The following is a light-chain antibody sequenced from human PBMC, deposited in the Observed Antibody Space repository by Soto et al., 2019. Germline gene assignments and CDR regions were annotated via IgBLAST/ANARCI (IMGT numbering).Light chain of an antibody. CDR3: SSYIVNSRI. Sequence: QSALTQPASVSGSPGQSITISCTGANIDIGSSVSWYQQHPGKAPRLMIYEVSNRPSVISNRFSGSKSDNTASLTISGLQAEDEADYYCSSYIVNSRIFGGGTQLTVL. J-gene: IGLJ7*01. CDR2: EVS. V-gene: IGLV2-14*01. CDR1: NIDIGSS.